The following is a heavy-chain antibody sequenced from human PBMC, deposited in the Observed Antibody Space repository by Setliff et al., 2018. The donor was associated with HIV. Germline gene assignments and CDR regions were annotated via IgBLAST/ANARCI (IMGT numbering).Heavy chain of an antibody. J-gene: IGHJ6*02. Sequence: PGGSLRLSCAVSGLTFSNAYITWVRQAPGKGLEWVAVIRSKTYGGTTDFAAPVKGRFTISRDDSKNSLYLQMSNLQAEDTALYYCTRAGYGHGFDIWGQGTTVTVSS. CDR1: GLTFSNAY. V-gene: IGHV3-15*01. D-gene: IGHD5-18*01. CDR2: IRSKTYGGTT. CDR3: TRAGYGHGFDI.